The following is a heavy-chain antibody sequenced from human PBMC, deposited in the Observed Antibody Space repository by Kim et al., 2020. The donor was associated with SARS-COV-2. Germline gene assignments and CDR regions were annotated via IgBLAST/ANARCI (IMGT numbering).Heavy chain of an antibody. CDR2: ISYDGSNK. CDR1: GFTFSSYG. J-gene: IGHJ4*02. CDR3: AKGGGYIVATTPPDY. Sequence: GGSLRLSCAASGFTFSSYGMHWVRQAPGKGLEWVAVISYDGSNKYYADSVKGRFTISRDNSKNTLYLQMNSLRAEDTAVYYCAKGGGYIVATTPPDYWGQGTLVTVSS. V-gene: IGHV3-30*18. D-gene: IGHD5-12*01.